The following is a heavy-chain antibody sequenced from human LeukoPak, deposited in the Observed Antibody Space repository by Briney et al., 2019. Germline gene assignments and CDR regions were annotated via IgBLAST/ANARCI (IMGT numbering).Heavy chain of an antibody. CDR2: INHSGST. CDR1: GGSFSGYS. V-gene: IGHV4-34*01. Sequence: SETLSLTCAVYGGSFSGYSWSWIRQPPGKGLEWIGEINHSGSTNYNPSLKSRVTISVDTSKNQFSLKLSSVTAADTAVYYCARHPFSAPFDYWGQGTLVTVSS. D-gene: IGHD6-19*01. J-gene: IGHJ4*02. CDR3: ARHPFSAPFDY.